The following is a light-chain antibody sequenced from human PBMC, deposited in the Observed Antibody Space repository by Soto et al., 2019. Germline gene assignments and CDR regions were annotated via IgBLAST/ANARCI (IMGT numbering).Light chain of an antibody. CDR1: QSVSSSY. CDR3: QQYSSSPTLT. V-gene: IGKV3-20*01. Sequence: EIVLTQSPGTLSLSPGERATLSCRASQSVSSSYLAWYQQKPGQAPRLLIYGASSRATGIPARFSGSGSGTDFTLTISRLEPEDFAVYYCQQYSSSPTLTFGGGTKVEIK. CDR2: GAS. J-gene: IGKJ4*01.